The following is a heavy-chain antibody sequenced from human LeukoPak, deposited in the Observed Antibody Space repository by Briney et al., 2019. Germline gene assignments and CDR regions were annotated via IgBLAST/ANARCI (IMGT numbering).Heavy chain of an antibody. Sequence: SEPLSLTCAVYGGSFSGYYWSWIRQAPGKGLDWIGEINHIGNTNYNPSLTSRVIISVDTSKNQLSLMLSSVTAADTAVYFCARGLHYYYYMDVWGTGTTVTVSS. V-gene: IGHV4-34*01. J-gene: IGHJ6*03. CDR1: GGSFSGYY. CDR3: ARGLHYYYYMDV. CDR2: INHIGNT.